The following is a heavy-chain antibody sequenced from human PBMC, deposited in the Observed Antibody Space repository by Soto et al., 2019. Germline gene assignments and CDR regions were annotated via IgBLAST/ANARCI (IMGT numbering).Heavy chain of an antibody. CDR1: GFTFSSYG. D-gene: IGHD3-3*01. Sequence: GALRLSCAASGFTFSSYGVHWVRQAPGKGLEWVAVISYDGSNKYYADSVKGRFTISRDNSKNTLYLQMNSLRAEDTAVYYCAKDQFGVTLFGVVILPTGYYYGMDVWGQGTTVTVSS. CDR3: AKDQFGVTLFGVVILPTGYYYGMDV. J-gene: IGHJ6*02. CDR2: ISYDGSNK. V-gene: IGHV3-30*18.